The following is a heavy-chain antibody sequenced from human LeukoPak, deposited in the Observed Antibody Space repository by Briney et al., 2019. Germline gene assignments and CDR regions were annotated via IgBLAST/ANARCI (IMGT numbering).Heavy chain of an antibody. V-gene: IGHV4-61*02. J-gene: IGHJ4*02. CDR3: ARDNYRANYFGY. Sequence: SETLSLTCTVSGGSISSSNYYWSWIRQPAGTGLEWIGRIYATGSTNYNPSLNSRVTMSVDTSKNQFSLKLSSVTAADTAVYYCARDNYRANYFGYWGQGTLVTVSS. CDR2: IYATGST. D-gene: IGHD5-24*01. CDR1: GGSISSSNYY.